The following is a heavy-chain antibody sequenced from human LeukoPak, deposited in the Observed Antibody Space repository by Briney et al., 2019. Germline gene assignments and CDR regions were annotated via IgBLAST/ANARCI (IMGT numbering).Heavy chain of an antibody. CDR3: ARAPNSGYSYRSGMYYYYGMDV. J-gene: IGHJ6*04. V-gene: IGHV4-34*01. CDR2: INHSGST. CDR1: GGSFSGYY. Sequence: SETLSLTCAVYGGSFSGYYWSWIRQPPGKGLEWIGEINHSGSTNYNPSLKSRVTISVDTSKNQFSLKLSSATAAATAVYYCARAPNSGYSYRSGMYYYYGMDVWGKGTTVTVSS. D-gene: IGHD5-18*01.